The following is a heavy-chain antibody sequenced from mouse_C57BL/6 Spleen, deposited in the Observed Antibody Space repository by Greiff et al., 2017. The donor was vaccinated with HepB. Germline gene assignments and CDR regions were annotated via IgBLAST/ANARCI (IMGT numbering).Heavy chain of an antibody. D-gene: IGHD1-1*01. CDR2: ISSGSSTI. V-gene: IGHV5-17*01. J-gene: IGHJ4*01. CDR1: GFTFSDYG. Sequence: EVQVVESGGGLVKPGGSLKLSCAASGFTFSDYGMHWVRQAPEKGLEWVAYISSGSSTIYYADTVKGRFTISRDNAKNTLFLQMTSLRSEDTAMYYCATSYYGSSYDYAMDYWGQGTSVTVSS. CDR3: ATSYYGSSYDYAMDY.